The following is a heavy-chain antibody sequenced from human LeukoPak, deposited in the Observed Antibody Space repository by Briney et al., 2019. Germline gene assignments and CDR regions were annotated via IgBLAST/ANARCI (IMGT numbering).Heavy chain of an antibody. J-gene: IGHJ5*02. D-gene: IGHD2-8*01. V-gene: IGHV4-39*01. CDR3: ARPRSRVSWFDP. Sequence: SETLSLTCTVSGTYIRSTNYYWAWIRQPPGKGLEWIASIASSGSTYYNPSLKSRVTISVDTSKNQFSLKLSSVTAADAAVYYCARPRSRVSWFDPWGQGTLVTVSS. CDR1: GTYIRSTNYY. CDR2: IASSGST.